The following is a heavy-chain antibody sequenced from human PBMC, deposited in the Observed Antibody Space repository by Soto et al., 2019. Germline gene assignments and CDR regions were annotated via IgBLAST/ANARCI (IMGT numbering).Heavy chain of an antibody. CDR1: GGTFSSYA. D-gene: IGHD1-26*01. CDR2: IIPIFGTA. V-gene: IGHV1-69*01. CDR3: ARSTSSLIVGAKYAFDI. J-gene: IGHJ3*02. Sequence: ASVKVSCKASGGTFSSYAISWVRQAPRQGLEWMGGIIPIFGTANYAQKFQGRVTLTADESTSTAYMELSSLRSEDTAVYYCARSTSSLIVGAKYAFDIWGQGTMVTVS.